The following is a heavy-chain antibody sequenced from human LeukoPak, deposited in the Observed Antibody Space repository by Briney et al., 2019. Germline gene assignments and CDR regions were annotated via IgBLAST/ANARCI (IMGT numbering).Heavy chain of an antibody. J-gene: IGHJ4*02. CDR1: GYSFTSYW. D-gene: IGHD3-16*01. CDR2: IYPGDSDT. Sequence: GESLKISCKGSGYSFTSYWIGWVRQMPGKGLEWMGIIYPGDSDTRYSPSFQGPVTISADKSVSTASLQWSSLKASDTAMYYCARLSAVPRGEFDYWGQGTLVTVSS. CDR3: ARLSAVPRGEFDY. V-gene: IGHV5-51*01.